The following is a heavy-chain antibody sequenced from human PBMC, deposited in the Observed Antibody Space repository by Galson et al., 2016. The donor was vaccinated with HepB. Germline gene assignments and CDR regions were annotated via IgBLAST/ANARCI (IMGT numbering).Heavy chain of an antibody. D-gene: IGHD2-15*01. V-gene: IGHV1-3*04. J-gene: IGHJ6*02. CDR2: INTGNGNT. CDR1: GYTFTKYG. CDR3: ARGGSVWYCSGADCYDYYSYGMDG. Sequence: SVKVSCKASGYTFTKYGLHWVRQAPGQRLEWMGWINTGNGNTRYSQKFQDRVTITRDTSASTAYLDLSRLRSEDTAVYYCARGGSVWYCSGADCYDYYSYGMDGWGQGTTVTVSS.